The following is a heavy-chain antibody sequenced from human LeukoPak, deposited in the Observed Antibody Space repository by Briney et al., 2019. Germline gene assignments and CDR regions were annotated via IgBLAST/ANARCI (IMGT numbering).Heavy chain of an antibody. V-gene: IGHV4-59*01. Sequence: PSETLSLTCTVSGGSISSYYWSWIRQPPGKGLEWIGYIYYSGSTNYNPSLKSRVTISVDTSKNQFSLKLSSVTAADTAVYYCASTPRIAAAGTLRLDTYNWFDPWGQGTLVTVSS. CDR3: ASTPRIAAAGTLRLDTYNWFDP. CDR1: GGSISSYY. CDR2: IYYSGST. J-gene: IGHJ5*02. D-gene: IGHD6-13*01.